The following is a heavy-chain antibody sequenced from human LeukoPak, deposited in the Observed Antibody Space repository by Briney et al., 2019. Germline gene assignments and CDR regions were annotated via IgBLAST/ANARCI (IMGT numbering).Heavy chain of an antibody. D-gene: IGHD1-1*01. CDR2: ISAYNGNT. Sequence: ASVKVSGKASGYTFTSYGISWVRQAPGQGLEWMGWISAYNGNTNYAQKLQGRVTMTTDTSTSTAYMELRSLRSDDTAVCYCARELTGTTISYYFDYWGQGTLVTVSS. CDR3: ARELTGTTISYYFDY. J-gene: IGHJ4*02. V-gene: IGHV1-18*04. CDR1: GYTFTSYG.